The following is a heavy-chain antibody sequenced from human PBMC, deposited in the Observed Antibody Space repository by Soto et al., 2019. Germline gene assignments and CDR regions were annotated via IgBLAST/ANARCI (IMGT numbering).Heavy chain of an antibody. D-gene: IGHD6-13*01. CDR1: GFSFSDYA. Sequence: GGSLRLSCAASGFSFSDYAMSWVRQAPGKGLEWVSVISESGGSTHYADSVRGRFTVSRDNSKNSLSLRMNSLRDEDTAVYFCAKRSPYSSGWYSPIFDYWGQGALVTVYS. J-gene: IGHJ4*02. CDR2: ISESGGST. CDR3: AKRSPYSSGWYSPIFDY. V-gene: IGHV3-23*01.